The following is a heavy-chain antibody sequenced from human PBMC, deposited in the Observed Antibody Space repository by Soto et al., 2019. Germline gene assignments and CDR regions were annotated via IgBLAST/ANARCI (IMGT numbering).Heavy chain of an antibody. D-gene: IGHD4-17*01. CDR1: GGTFSSYA. Sequence: QVQLVQSGAEVKKPGSSVKVSCKASGGTFSSYAISWVRQAPGQGLEWMGGIIPIFGTANYAQKFQGRVTYTAYESTRTAYMELSSLRSEDTAVYYGARDRAVTTVWFDPWGQGTLVTVSS. CDR3: ARDRAVTTVWFDP. J-gene: IGHJ5*02. CDR2: IIPIFGTA. V-gene: IGHV1-69*12.